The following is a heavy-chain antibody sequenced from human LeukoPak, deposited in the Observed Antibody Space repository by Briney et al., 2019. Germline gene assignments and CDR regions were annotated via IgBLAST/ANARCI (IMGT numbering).Heavy chain of an antibody. CDR2: INPSGGST. Sequence: ASVKVSCKASGYTFTSYYMHWVRQAPGQGLEWMGIINPSGGSTSYAQKFQGRVTMARGTSTSTVYMELSSLRSEDTAVYYCANANDYYYYGMDVWGQGTTVTVSS. J-gene: IGHJ6*02. CDR3: ANANDYYYYGMDV. V-gene: IGHV1-46*01. CDR1: GYTFTSYY.